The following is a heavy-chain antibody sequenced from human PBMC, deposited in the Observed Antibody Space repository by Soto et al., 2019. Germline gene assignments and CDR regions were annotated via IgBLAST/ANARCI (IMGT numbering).Heavy chain of an antibody. CDR2: IIPIFGTA. J-gene: IGHJ2*01. Sequence: QVQLVQSGAEVKKPGSSVKVSCKASGGTFSSYSINWVRQAPGQGLEWMGGIIPIFGTANYAQKFQGRVTLTADESTSTAHMELGSLRNEDTAVYYCASPFQSWPGGWYLDLWGRGTLVTVSS. CDR3: ASPFQSWPGGWYLDL. V-gene: IGHV1-69*01. CDR1: GGTFSSYS. D-gene: IGHD3-16*01.